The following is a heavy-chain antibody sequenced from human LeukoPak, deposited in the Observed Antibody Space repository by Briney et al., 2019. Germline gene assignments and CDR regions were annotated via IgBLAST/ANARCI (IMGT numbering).Heavy chain of an antibody. J-gene: IGHJ4*02. CDR2: ISYDGSNK. CDR3: AKDARVGGGYFDY. CDR1: GFTFSSYG. Sequence: GGSLRLSCAASGFTFSSYGMHWVRQAPGKGLEWVAVISYDGSNKYYADSVRGRFTISRDNSKNTLYLQMNSLRAEDTAVYYCAKDARVGGGYFDYWGQGNLVTVSS. D-gene: IGHD1-26*01. V-gene: IGHV3-30*18.